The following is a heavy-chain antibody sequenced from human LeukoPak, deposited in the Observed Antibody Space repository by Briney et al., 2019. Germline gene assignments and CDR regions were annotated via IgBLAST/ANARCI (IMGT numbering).Heavy chain of an antibody. CDR3: ARGYYYYGSGSYWDDY. CDR2: INPNSGGT. J-gene: IGHJ4*02. CDR1: GGTFSSYA. D-gene: IGHD3-10*01. Sequence: EASVEVSCKASGGTFSSYAISWVRQAPGQGLEWMGWINPNSGGTNYAQKFQGRVTMTRDTSISTAYMELSRLRSDDTAVYYCARGYYYYGSGSYWDDYWGQGTLVTVSS. V-gene: IGHV1-2*02.